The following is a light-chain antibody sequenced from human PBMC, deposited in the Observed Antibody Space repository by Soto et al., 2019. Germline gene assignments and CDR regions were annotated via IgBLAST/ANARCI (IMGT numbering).Light chain of an antibody. CDR3: QQSNSYPLT. Sequence: IQLPQSPSSLSASGGDRVTITCRASQGIGSNLAWYLQKPGEAPKLLVYGASTLQGGVPSRFSGSGSGTLFTLTITSLQPEDFATYFCQQSNSYPLTFGGGTKV. J-gene: IGKJ4*01. V-gene: IGKV1-9*01. CDR2: GAS. CDR1: QGIGSN.